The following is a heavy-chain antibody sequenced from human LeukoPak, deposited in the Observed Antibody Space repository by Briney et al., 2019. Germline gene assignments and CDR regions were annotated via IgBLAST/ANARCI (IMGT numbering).Heavy chain of an antibody. CDR2: ISGSGGST. CDR3: AKELSSGAVGRLDY. CDR1: GFTFSSYA. J-gene: IGHJ4*02. V-gene: IGHV3-23*01. D-gene: IGHD6-19*01. Sequence: SGGSLRLSCAASGFTFSSYAMSWVRQAPGKGLEWVSVISGSGGSTNYADSVKGQFTISRDNSKNPLYLQMNSLRAEDTAVYYCAKELSSGAVGRLDYWGQGTLVTVSS.